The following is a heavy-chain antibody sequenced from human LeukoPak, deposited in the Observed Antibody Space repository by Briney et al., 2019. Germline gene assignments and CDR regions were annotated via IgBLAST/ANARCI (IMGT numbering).Heavy chain of an antibody. CDR1: GASIRSSIYY. CDR3: TRLPSYCGGDCYPYSIDC. J-gene: IGHJ4*02. D-gene: IGHD2-21*02. Sequence: SETLSLTCTVSGASIRSSIYYWGWIRQPPGKGLEWIGSIYYSGSTYYHPSLKSRVTISVDTSNNQFSLKLSSVTAADTAVYYCTRLPSYCGGDCYPYSIDCWGQGTLVTVSS. CDR2: IYYSGST. V-gene: IGHV4-39*01.